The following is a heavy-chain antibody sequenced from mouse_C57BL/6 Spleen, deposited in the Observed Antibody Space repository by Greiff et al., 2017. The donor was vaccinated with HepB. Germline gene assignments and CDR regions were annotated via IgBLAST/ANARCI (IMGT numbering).Heavy chain of an antibody. V-gene: IGHV1-9*01. D-gene: IGHD1-1*01. CDR3: ARRALYGSSRRDAMDY. CDR2: ILPGSGST. Sequence: VQLQQSGAELMKPGASVKLSCKATGYTFTGYWIEWVKQRPGHGLEWIGEILPGSGSTNYNEKFKGKATFTADTSSNTAYMQLSSLTTEDSAIYYCARRALYGSSRRDAMDYWGQGTSVTVSS. CDR1: GYTFTGYW. J-gene: IGHJ4*01.